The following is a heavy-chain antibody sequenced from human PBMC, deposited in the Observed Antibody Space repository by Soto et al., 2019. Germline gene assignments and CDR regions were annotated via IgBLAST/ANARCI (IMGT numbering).Heavy chain of an antibody. J-gene: IGHJ4*02. V-gene: IGHV3-30-3*01. CDR1: GFTFSSYA. Sequence: GGSLRLSCTASGFTFSSYAIHWVRQAPGKGLEWVAVISYDGSHKYYADAVKGRFTISRDNSKNTLNLQMNSLRAEDTAVYYCARRSSSWYFDYWGQGTLVTVSS. D-gene: IGHD6-13*01. CDR3: ARRSSSWYFDY. CDR2: ISYDGSHK.